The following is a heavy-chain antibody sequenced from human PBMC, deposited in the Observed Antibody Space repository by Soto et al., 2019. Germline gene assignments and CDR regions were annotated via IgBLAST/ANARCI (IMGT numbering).Heavy chain of an antibody. CDR3: ARGRGYGSGSYYRGYYYYGMDV. D-gene: IGHD3-10*01. CDR2: INHSGST. J-gene: IGHJ6*02. CDR1: GGSFSGYY. Sequence: SETLSLTCAVYGGSFSGYYWSWIRQPPGKGLEWIGEINHSGSTNYNPSLKSRVTISVDTSKNQFSLKLSSVTAADTAVYYCARGRGYGSGSYYRGYYYYGMDVWGQGTTVTVSS. V-gene: IGHV4-34*01.